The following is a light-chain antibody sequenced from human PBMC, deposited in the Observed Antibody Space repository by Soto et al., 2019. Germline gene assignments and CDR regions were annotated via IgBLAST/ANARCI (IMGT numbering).Light chain of an antibody. CDR3: CSYAGSSTYV. V-gene: IGLV2-23*01. CDR1: SSDVGSYNL. Sequence: QSVLTQPASVSGSPGQSITISCTGTSSDVGSYNLVSWYQQHPGQAPKIMIYEGSKRPSRVSNRFSGSKSGNTASLTISGLQAEYEAVYYCCSYAGSSTYVFGTRTKLTVL. CDR2: EGS. J-gene: IGLJ1*01.